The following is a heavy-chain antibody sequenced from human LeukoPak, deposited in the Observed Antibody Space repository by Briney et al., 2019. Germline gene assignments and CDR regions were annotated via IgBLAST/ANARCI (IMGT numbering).Heavy chain of an antibody. CDR3: ARDYGDGYSNSYYFDY. CDR1: GFTFSSYS. CDR2: ISSSGSTI. Sequence: PGGSLRLSCVASGFTFSSYSMNWVRQAPGKGLEWVSYISSSGSTIYYADSVKGRFTISRDNAKNSLYLQMNSLRAEDTAVYYCARDYGDGYSNSYYFDYWGQGTLVTVSS. J-gene: IGHJ4*02. D-gene: IGHD5-24*01. V-gene: IGHV3-48*04.